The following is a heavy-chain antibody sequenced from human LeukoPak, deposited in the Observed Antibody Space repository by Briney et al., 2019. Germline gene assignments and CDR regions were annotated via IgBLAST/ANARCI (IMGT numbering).Heavy chain of an antibody. V-gene: IGHV3-48*02. CDR1: GFAFSSYV. J-gene: IGHJ4*02. Sequence: GGSLRLSCAASGFAFSSYVMSWVRQAPGKGLEWVSYINHNAETIYYADSVKGRFTISRDNAKNVLYLQMNRLRDGDTAVYYCARDSDWAFDNWGQGTLVTVSS. CDR3: ARDSDWAFDN. CDR2: INHNAETI. D-gene: IGHD2-21*02.